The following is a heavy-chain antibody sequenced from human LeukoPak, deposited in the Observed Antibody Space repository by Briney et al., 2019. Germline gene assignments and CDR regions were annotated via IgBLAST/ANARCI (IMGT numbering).Heavy chain of an antibody. CDR3: ARGGGYSYGSFDY. CDR1: GFTFSAYS. J-gene: IGHJ4*02. CDR2: ITRPGTTI. D-gene: IGHD5-18*01. V-gene: IGHV3-48*04. Sequence: GGSLRLSCATSGFTFSAYSMSWVRQAPGKGLEWVSHITRPGTTIYYAESVRGRFSISRDNAKNTLYLQMNSLRAEDTAVYYCARGGGYSYGSFDYWGQGTLVTVSS.